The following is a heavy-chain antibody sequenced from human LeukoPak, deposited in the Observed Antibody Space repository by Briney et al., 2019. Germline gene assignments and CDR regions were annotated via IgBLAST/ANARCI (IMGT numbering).Heavy chain of an antibody. J-gene: IGHJ3*02. CDR1: GFTFSSYG. CDR3: AKDLREYSSSPRNAFDI. Sequence: PGGSLRLSCAASGFTFSSYGMSWVRQAPGKGLEWVSTISSSGGYTYYADSVKGRFTISRDNSKNTLYLQMNSLRAEDTAVYYCAKDLREYSSSPRNAFDIWGQGTMVTVSS. D-gene: IGHD6-6*01. CDR2: ISSSGGYT. V-gene: IGHV3-23*01.